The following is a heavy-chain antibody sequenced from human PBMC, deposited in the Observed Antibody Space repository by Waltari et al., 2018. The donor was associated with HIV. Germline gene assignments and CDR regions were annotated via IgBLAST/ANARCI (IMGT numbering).Heavy chain of an antibody. CDR3: ARVGCSSTSCYTFDF. CDR2: ISGEGNYI. CDR1: GFIFSGYT. J-gene: IGHJ4*02. D-gene: IGHD2-2*02. V-gene: IGHV3-21*01. Sequence: EVQLVESGGGLVKPGESLKLSGAASGFIFSGYTMNWVRQAPGKGLEWVSSISGEGNYIFYAASVKGRFTISRDNAKNSLYLQLSGLRAEDAAVYYCARVGCSSTSCYTFDFWGQGALVTVSS.